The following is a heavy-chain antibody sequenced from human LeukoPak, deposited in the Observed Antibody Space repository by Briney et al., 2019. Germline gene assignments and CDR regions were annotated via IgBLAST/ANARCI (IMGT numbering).Heavy chain of an antibody. D-gene: IGHD6-13*01. V-gene: IGHV3-48*01. CDR2: ISSSSTTI. CDR1: GFTFSSYS. J-gene: IGHJ4*02. CDR3: ARDLKAYSSSGGVDY. Sequence: SGGSLRLSCAASGFTFSSYSMNWVRRAPGKGLEWVSYISSSSTTIYYADSVKGRFTISRDSTRNSLYLQMNSLRAEDTAVYYCARDLKAYSSSGGVDYWGQGTLVTVSS.